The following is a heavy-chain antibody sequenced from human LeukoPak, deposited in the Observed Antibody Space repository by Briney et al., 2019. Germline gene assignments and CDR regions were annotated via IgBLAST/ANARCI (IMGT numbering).Heavy chain of an antibody. J-gene: IGHJ4*02. V-gene: IGHV1-2*02. CDR3: ARAPMVLADTFKFDS. D-gene: IGHD2-15*01. CDR1: GYTFTGYY. CDR2: IHPKSGGT. Sequence: ASVTVSCKASGYTFTGYYIHWVRQAPGQGLEWMGWIHPKSGGTNYAQKFQGRVTMTRDTSISTAYMELSSLGSDDTAVYYCARAPMVLADTFKFDSWGQGTLVTVSS.